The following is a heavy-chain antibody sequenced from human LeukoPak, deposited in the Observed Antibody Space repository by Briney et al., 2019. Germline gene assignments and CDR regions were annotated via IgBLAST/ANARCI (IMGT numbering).Heavy chain of an antibody. CDR3: ARSQNYYGSGDH. CDR2: IYYTGKT. J-gene: IGHJ4*02. Sequence: SGTLSLTCTVSGDSVSNGNYYWSWLRQPPGKALEWIGYIYYTGKTYYNPSLEGRVTILVDTSRNHFSVKLSSVTAADTAVYYCARSQNYYGSGDHWSQGTLVTVSS. V-gene: IGHV4-61*03. CDR1: GDSVSNGNYY. D-gene: IGHD3-10*01.